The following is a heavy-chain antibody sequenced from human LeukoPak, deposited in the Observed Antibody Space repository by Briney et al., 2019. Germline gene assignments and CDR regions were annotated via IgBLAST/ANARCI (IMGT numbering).Heavy chain of an antibody. D-gene: IGHD6-13*01. J-gene: IGHJ3*02. CDR1: GGTFSSYA. CDR3: ARDLPLSYSSSWYLAFDI. V-gene: IGHV1-69*04. Sequence: SVKVSCKASGGTFSSYAIGWVRQAPGQGLEWMGRIIPILGIANYAQKFQGRVTITADKSTSTAYMELSSLRSEDTAAYYCARDLPLSYSSSWYLAFDIWGQGTMVTVSS. CDR2: IIPILGIA.